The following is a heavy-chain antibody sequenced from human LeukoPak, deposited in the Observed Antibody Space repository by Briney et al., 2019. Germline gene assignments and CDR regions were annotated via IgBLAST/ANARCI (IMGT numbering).Heavy chain of an antibody. CDR3: AREHSGYYFDY. Sequence: GGFLRLSCAASGFTFSSYAMHWVRQAPGKGLEWVAVISYDGSNKYYADSVKGRFTISRDNSKNTLYLQMNSLRAEDTAVYYCAREHSGYYFDYWGQGTLVTVSS. CDR1: GFTFSSYA. D-gene: IGHD5-12*01. V-gene: IGHV3-30*04. J-gene: IGHJ4*02. CDR2: ISYDGSNK.